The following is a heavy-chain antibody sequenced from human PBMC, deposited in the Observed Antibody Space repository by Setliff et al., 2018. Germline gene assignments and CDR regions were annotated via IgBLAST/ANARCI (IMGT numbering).Heavy chain of an antibody. V-gene: IGHV4-4*07. D-gene: IGHD3-22*01. CDR3: ARESRYYYDNLGTLDY. CDR1: GGSISSYY. CDR2: IYSSGTT. Sequence: SETLSLTCIVSGGSISSYYWSWIRQPAGKGLEWIGRIYSSGTTNYNPPLKSRVTMSVDTSKNQFSLKLSSVTAADTAVYYCARESRYYYDNLGTLDYWGQGTLVTVSS. J-gene: IGHJ4*02.